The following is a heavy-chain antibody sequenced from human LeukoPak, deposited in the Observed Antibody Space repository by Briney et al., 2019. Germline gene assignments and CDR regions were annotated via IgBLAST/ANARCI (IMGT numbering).Heavy chain of an antibody. Sequence: ASVKVSCKASGYTFTNFYMHWVRQAPGQGLEWMGIINPSGGSTSYAQKFQGRVTMTRDTSTDTAYMELSSLRSEDTAVYYCATQGAASSGWYGFWGQGTMVTVSS. D-gene: IGHD6-19*01. J-gene: IGHJ3*01. CDR2: INPSGGST. V-gene: IGHV1-46*01. CDR1: GYTFTNFY. CDR3: ATQGAASSGWYGF.